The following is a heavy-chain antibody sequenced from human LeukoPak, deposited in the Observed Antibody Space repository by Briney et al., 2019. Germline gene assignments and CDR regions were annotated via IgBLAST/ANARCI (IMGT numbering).Heavy chain of an antibody. Sequence: SETLSLTCTVSGGSISSYYWSWIRQPPGKGLEWIGYIYYSGSTNYNPSLKSRVTISVDTSKNQFSLKLSSVTAADTAVYYCASSIIVATIKDDAFDIWGQGTMVTVSS. CDR2: IYYSGST. J-gene: IGHJ3*02. V-gene: IGHV4-59*08. D-gene: IGHD5-12*01. CDR1: GGSISSYY. CDR3: ASSIIVATIKDDAFDI.